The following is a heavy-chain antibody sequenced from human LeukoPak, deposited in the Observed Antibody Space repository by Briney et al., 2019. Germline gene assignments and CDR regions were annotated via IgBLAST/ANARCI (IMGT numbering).Heavy chain of an antibody. D-gene: IGHD3-9*01. Sequence: SETLSLTCTVSGPSITSYYWSWIRQSPGKGLEWIGYIYYSGSTIYNPSLNSRVTSSIDTSKQQLSLKLRSVTAADTAVYYCARDKHYDMLTGYSYYGMDVWGQGTTVTVSS. CDR3: ARDKHYDMLTGYSYYGMDV. J-gene: IGHJ6*02. V-gene: IGHV4-59*12. CDR1: GPSITSYY. CDR2: IYYSGST.